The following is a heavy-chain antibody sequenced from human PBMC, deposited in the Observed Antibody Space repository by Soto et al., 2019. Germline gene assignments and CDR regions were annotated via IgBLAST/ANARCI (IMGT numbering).Heavy chain of an antibody. V-gene: IGHV1-8*01. CDR2: MQPSTGRT. Sequence: ASVKVSCKASGYSFTSLDINWVRQTAGQGLEWMGWMQPSTGRTGYAQKFQGRVTMTRDTSINTAYMELTTLTSDDTAFYYCARGLSAGVDYWGQGSLVIASS. CDR1: GYSFTSLD. J-gene: IGHJ4*02. CDR3: ARGLSAGVDY. D-gene: IGHD1-26*01.